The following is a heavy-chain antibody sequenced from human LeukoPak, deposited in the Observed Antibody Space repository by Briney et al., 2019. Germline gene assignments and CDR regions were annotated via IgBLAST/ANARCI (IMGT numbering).Heavy chain of an antibody. J-gene: IGHJ4*02. CDR1: GFTFSSYE. Sequence: GGSLGLSCAASGFTFSSYEMNWVRQAPGKGLEWVSYISSSGSTKYYADSVKGRFTISRDNAKNSLYLQMNSLRAEDTAVYYCARPHDSGWSDYWGQGTLVTVSS. V-gene: IGHV3-48*03. CDR2: ISSSGSTK. CDR3: ARPHDSGWSDY. D-gene: IGHD6-19*01.